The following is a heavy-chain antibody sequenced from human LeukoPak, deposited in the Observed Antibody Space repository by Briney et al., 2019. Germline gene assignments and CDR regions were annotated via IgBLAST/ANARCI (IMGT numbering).Heavy chain of an antibody. CDR2: IYTSGST. V-gene: IGHV4-4*07. J-gene: IGHJ3*02. Sequence: KPSETLSLTCTVSGGSISSYYWSWIRQPAGKGLEWIGRIYTSGSTNYNPSLKSRVTISVDTSKNQFSLKLSSVTAADTAVYYCARADYCSSTSCPWAFDIWGQGTMVTVSS. CDR3: ARADYCSSTSCPWAFDI. D-gene: IGHD2-2*01. CDR1: GGSISSYY.